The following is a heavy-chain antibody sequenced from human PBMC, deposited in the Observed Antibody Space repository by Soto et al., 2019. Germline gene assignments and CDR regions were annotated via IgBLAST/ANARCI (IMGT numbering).Heavy chain of an antibody. D-gene: IGHD3-10*01. V-gene: IGHV1-8*01. CDR3: ARNPGTNAFDI. Sequence: YTFTSYDINWVRQATGQGLEWMGWMNPNSGNTGYAQKFQGRVTMTRNTSISTAYMELSSLRSEDTAVYYCARNPGTNAFDIWGQGTMVTVSS. CDR2: MNPNSGNT. CDR1: YTFTSYD. J-gene: IGHJ3*02.